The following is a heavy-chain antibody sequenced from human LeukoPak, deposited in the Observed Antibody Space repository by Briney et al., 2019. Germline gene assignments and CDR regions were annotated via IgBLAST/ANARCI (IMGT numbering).Heavy chain of an antibody. CDR1: GGTFSRYA. CDR3: ASGRGIRFTMDV. Sequence: ASVNVSCKASGGTFSRYAISWVRQAPGQGREWMGGIIPIFGTANYAQKFQGRVTITTDESTSTAYMELSRRRSEDTAVYYWASGRGIRFTMDVWGKGTTVTVSS. V-gene: IGHV1-69*05. D-gene: IGHD3-3*01. CDR2: IIPIFGTA. J-gene: IGHJ6*03.